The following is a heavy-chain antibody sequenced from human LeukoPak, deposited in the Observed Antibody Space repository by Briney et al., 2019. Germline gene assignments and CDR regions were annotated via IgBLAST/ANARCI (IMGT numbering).Heavy chain of an antibody. J-gene: IGHJ4*02. CDR1: GFSVSSKY. CDR3: ARDTGEGIDY. CDR2: IFPGGNT. V-gene: IGHV3-53*01. Sequence: PGGSLRLSCAASGFSVSSKYMTWVRQSPGKGLDWVSVIFPGGNTYYGDSVKGRFTISRDNSMNTVYLQMNSLGVEDTALYYCARDTGEGIDYWGQGTLVTVSS. D-gene: IGHD3-16*01.